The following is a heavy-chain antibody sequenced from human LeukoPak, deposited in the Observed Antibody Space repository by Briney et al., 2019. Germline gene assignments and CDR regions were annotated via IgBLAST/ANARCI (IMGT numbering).Heavy chain of an antibody. J-gene: IGHJ5*02. CDR3: SRGGEGSSWYRFDR. CDR2: ISPSGGSP. V-gene: IGHV1-46*01. D-gene: IGHD6-13*01. CDR1: GYVFTSYY. Sequence: GASVTVSCNSSGYVFTSYYIHWVRQAPAPGLEWMGIISPSGGSPRYAQKFQGKVTMTRATYTTTIYMELKIKSTKAKDADMYSRGGEGSSWYRFDRLGQGSLVTVSS.